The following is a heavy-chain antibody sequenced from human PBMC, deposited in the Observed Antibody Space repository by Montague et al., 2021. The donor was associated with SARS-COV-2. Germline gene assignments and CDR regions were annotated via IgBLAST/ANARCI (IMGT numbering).Heavy chain of an antibody. CDR3: ARTSQYCTPTNCYLPNAFNVTATAKIYTLSPPYALPIFVDPVPPLHCL. J-gene: IGHJ2*01. D-gene: IGHD2-8*01. V-gene: IGHV4-39*07. CDR2: KWQGGNT. Sequence: SETLSLTCTVSGGSISSSSYYWGWIRQPPGKRRGGTEEKWQGGNTYNNPTLKSRVTISVDTSNNQFSLKLTSVTAADTAVYYCARTSQYCTPTNCYLPNAFNVTATAKIYTLSPPYALPIFVDPVPPLHCLWC. CDR1: GGSISSSSYY.